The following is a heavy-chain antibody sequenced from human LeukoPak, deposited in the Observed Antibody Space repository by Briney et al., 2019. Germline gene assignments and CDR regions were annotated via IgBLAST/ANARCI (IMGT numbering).Heavy chain of an antibody. CDR3: ARAPPRVLVGGWFDP. V-gene: IGHV1-69*06. CDR1: GGTFSSYA. J-gene: IGHJ5*02. Sequence: SVKVSCKASGGTFSSYAISWVRQAPGQGLEWMGGIIPIFGTANYAQKFQGRVTITADKSTSTAYMELSSLRSEDTAVYYCARAPPRVLVGGWFDPWGQGTLVTVSS. CDR2: IIPIFGTA. D-gene: IGHD3-3*02.